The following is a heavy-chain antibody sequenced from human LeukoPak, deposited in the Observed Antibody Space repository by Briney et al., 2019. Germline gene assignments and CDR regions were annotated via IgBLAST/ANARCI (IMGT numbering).Heavy chain of an antibody. CDR3: QSSAASQRERTSGSGRPPEHAMAHGDSPALPRPLKGPSCCVTTVVTRRYYFDY. CDR2: ISYDGSNK. J-gene: IGHJ4*02. CDR1: GFTFSSNA. Sequence: PGRSLRLSCAASGFTFSSNAMHWVRQAPGKVLEWVADISYDGSNKYYADSVKGRFTISRDNSKNTLYLQMNSLRAARGTRVKRQSSAASQRERTSGSGRPPEHAMAHGDSPALPRPLKGPSCCVTTVVTRRYYFDYWGQGTLVTVSS. V-gene: IGHV3-30-3*01. D-gene: IGHD6-13*01.